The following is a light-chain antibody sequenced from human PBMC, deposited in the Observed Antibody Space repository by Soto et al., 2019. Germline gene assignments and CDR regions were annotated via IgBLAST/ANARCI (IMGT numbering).Light chain of an antibody. V-gene: IGKV1-27*01. CDR1: QGIDHS. J-gene: IGKJ3*01. CDR3: HEQYGGLPVV. Sequence: DIQMTQSPSSLSASVGDRVTITCRASQGIDHSLAWYQQNPRKVPTLLIYSATTLQSGVPSRFSGSGSGTDFTVTNTSVQPEEVVNYYCHEQYGGLPVVFGPGTKVDV. CDR2: SAT.